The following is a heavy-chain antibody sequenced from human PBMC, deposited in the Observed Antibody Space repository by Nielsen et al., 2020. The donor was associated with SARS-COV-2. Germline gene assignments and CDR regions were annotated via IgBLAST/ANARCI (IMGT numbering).Heavy chain of an antibody. J-gene: IGHJ5*02. V-gene: IGHV1-18*01. CDR3: ARAGVVPAAIAWFEP. CDR2: ISAYNGNT. D-gene: IGHD2-2*02. CDR1: GYTFTSYG. Sequence: ASVQVSCKASGYTFTSYGTSWVRQAPGQGLEWMGWISAYNGNTNYAQKLQGRVTMTTDTSTSTAYMELRSLRSDDTAVYYCARAGVVPAAIAWFEPWGQGTLVTVSS.